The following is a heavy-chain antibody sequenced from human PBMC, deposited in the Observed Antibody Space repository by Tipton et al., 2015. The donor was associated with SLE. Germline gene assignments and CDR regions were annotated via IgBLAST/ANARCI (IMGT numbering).Heavy chain of an antibody. V-gene: IGHV3-30*02. Sequence: GSLRLSCAVSGITYRNYGMHWVRQAPGKGLEWVAFIRNDGRDQHYVDSVKGRFTISRDNSKNTLYLQMNSLRAEDTSVYYCVKDPNWAFDYWGQGTLVTVSS. CDR1: GITYRNYG. J-gene: IGHJ4*02. D-gene: IGHD1-1*01. CDR2: IRNDGRDQ. CDR3: VKDPNWAFDY.